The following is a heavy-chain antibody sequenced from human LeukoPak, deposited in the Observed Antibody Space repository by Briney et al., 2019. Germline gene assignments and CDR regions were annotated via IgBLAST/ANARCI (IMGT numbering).Heavy chain of an antibody. CDR2: VYYSGST. CDR3: ARASFNSYGIDGFDH. D-gene: IGHD5-18*01. V-gene: IGHV4-59*01. J-gene: IGHJ4*02. CDR1: GGSMSGYF. Sequence: SETLSLTCTVSGGSMSGYFWSWIRQPPGKGLEWIGYVYYSGSTNYNPSLKSRVTISVDTSKNQFSLKLSSVTAADTAVYFCARASFNSYGIDGFDHWGQGTLVTVSS.